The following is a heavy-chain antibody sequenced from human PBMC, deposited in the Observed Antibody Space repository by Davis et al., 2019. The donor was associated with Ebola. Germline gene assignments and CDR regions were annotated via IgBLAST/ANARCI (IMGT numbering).Heavy chain of an antibody. J-gene: IGHJ4*02. V-gene: IGHV4-39*07. CDR1: GGSINSPSYY. CDR3: ATYRTSFDF. D-gene: IGHD6-6*01. Sequence: PSETLSLTCTVSGGSINSPSYYWGWIRQSPGKGLEWIGTIYYSGSTYHNPSLKSRVTISADTSKNQFSLKLRSVTAADTAVYYCATYRTSFDFWGQGTLVTVSS. CDR2: IYYSGST.